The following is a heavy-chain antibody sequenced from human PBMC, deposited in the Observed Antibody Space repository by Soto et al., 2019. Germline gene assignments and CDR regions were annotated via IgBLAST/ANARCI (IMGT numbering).Heavy chain of an antibody. CDR1: VFTLSNHW. Sequence: HPGGALGVSCAASVFTLSNHWMHWVRQAPGKGLLWVARISYDGSIRDYADSVKDRFIVSRDNAKNTLDLQMNGLRVDDTAVYYCVRNNWGPDYWGQGT. CDR2: ISYDGSIR. D-gene: IGHD7-27*01. V-gene: IGHV3-74*01. CDR3: VRNNWGPDY. J-gene: IGHJ4*02.